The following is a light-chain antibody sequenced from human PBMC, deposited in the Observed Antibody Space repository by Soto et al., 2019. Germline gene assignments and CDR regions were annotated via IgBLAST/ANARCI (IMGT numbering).Light chain of an antibody. J-gene: IGKJ1*01. CDR3: QQYGSSGT. V-gene: IGKV3-20*01. CDR1: QSVSNNY. CDR2: GAS. Sequence: EIVFTQSPGTLSLSPGERATLSCRASQSVSNNYLAWYQQKPGQAPRLLIYGASNRATGIPDRLSGSGSGTDFTLTISRQDPEDFAVYYCQQYGSSGTFGQGTKVDIK.